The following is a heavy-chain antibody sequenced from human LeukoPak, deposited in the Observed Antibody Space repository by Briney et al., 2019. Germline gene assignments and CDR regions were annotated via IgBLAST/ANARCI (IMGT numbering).Heavy chain of an antibody. CDR2: IIPIFGSV. CDR3: ARDLGPAAFDI. V-gene: IGHV1-69*13. J-gene: IGHJ3*02. D-gene: IGHD3-16*01. CDR1: GYTFTTYG. Sequence: ASVKVSCKASGYTFTTYGISWVRQAPGQGLEWMGGIIPIFGSVNYAQKFQGRVTITADESTSTAYMELSSLRSEDTAVYYCARDLGPAAFDIWGQGTMVIVSS.